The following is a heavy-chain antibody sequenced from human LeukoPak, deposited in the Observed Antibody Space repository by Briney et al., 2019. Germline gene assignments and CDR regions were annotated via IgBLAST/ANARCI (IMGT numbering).Heavy chain of an antibody. J-gene: IGHJ4*02. V-gene: IGHV3-23*01. D-gene: IGHD5-18*01. CDR1: GFTFSSYG. CDR2: ISGSGGST. Sequence: GGSMRLSCAASGFTFSSYGMSWVRQAPGKGLEWVSAISGSGGSTYYADSVKGRFTISRDNSKNTLYLQMNSLRAEDTAVYYCAKLISPRGYSYGYSYWGQGTLVTVSS. CDR3: AKLISPRGYSYGYSY.